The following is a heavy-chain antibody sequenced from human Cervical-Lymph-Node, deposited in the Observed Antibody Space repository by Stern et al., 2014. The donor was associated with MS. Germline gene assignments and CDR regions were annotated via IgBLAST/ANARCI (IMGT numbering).Heavy chain of an antibody. CDR3: ARDSRHYDASYYFDS. CDR1: GGTFSSYA. D-gene: IGHD3-16*01. J-gene: IGHJ4*02. V-gene: IGHV1-69*01. CDR2: IIPIFGTA. Sequence: QEQLVESGAEVKKPGSSVKVSCKASGGTFSSYAINWVRQAPGQGPEWMVGIIPIFGTANYAQKFQGRVTITADESTSTAYMELSSLRSEDTAVYYCARDSRHYDASYYFDSWGQGTLVTVSS.